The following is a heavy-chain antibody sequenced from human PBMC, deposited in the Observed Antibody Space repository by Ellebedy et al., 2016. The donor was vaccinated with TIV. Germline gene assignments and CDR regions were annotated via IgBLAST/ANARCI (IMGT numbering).Heavy chain of an antibody. CDR3: ARGVIEGTDY. D-gene: IGHD3-22*01. Sequence: PGGSLTLSCAASAFTFSRHGMHCVRQAAGKWREWEAGISYDGTNKYYGDSVKGRFTISRDNYKNVVYLQMNSLTSEDTAVYFSARGVIEGTDYWGQGTLVTVSS. J-gene: IGHJ4*02. CDR1: AFTFSRHG. CDR2: ISYDGTNK. V-gene: IGHV3-30*03.